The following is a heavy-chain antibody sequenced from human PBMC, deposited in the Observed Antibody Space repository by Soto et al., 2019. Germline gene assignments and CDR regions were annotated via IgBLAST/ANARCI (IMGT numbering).Heavy chain of an antibody. CDR3: AREAPGDTALATPPFDX. V-gene: IGHV3-30-3*01. D-gene: IGHD5-18*01. CDR2: IAYDGSNK. CDR1: GFTFSSYA. J-gene: IGHJ4*02. Sequence: GGSLRLSCAASGFTFSSYAMHWVRQAPGKGLEWVAFIAYDGSNKYYAYSVKGRFTISIDNSKNTLYLQMNSPRAEDTAVYYCAREAPGDTALATPPFDXWGQGTLVPVSX.